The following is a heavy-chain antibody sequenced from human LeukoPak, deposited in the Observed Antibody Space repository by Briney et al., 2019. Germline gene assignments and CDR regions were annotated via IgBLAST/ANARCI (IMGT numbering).Heavy chain of an antibody. Sequence: GSLRLSCAASGFTLSSYWMIWVRQAPGKGLEWVANINQDGSGKEYVDSVKGRFTISRDNARNSLSLQMNSLRDEDTAVYYCARDPYDKIAYGAFDIWGQGTVVTVSS. CDR2: INQDGSGK. J-gene: IGHJ3*02. CDR3: ARDPYDKIAYGAFDI. D-gene: IGHD3-22*01. CDR1: GFTLSSYW. V-gene: IGHV3-7*01.